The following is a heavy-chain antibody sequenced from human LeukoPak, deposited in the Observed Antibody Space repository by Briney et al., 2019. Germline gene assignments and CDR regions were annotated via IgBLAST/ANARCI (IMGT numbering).Heavy chain of an antibody. J-gene: IGHJ3*01. CDR2: ISGSGGST. CDR1: GFTFSSYG. V-gene: IGHV3-23*01. CDR3: AKDESRVRGVIRDAFDF. Sequence: GGSLRLSCAASGFTFSSYGMSWVRQAPGKGLEWVSAISGSGGSTYYADSVKGRFTISRDNSKNTLYLHVNSLRPEDTAVYYCAKDESRVRGVIRDAFDFWGQGTLVTVSS. D-gene: IGHD3-10*01.